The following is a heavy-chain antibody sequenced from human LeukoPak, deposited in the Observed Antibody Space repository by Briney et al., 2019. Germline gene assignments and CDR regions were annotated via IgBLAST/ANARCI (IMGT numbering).Heavy chain of an antibody. D-gene: IGHD3-10*01. Sequence: ASVKVSCKASGYTFTNYDINWVRQAPGQGLEWMGWMNPSDGSADFAQKFQGRVTMTRDTSISTAYMELSSLRSEDTAVYYCARGRDQYYYGSGSNIGNLDYWGLGTLATVSS. CDR1: GYTFTNYD. CDR2: MNPSDGSA. CDR3: ARGRDQYYYGSGSNIGNLDY. J-gene: IGHJ4*02. V-gene: IGHV1-8*01.